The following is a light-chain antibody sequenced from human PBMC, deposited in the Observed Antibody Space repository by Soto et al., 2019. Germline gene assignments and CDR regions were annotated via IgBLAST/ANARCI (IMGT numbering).Light chain of an antibody. CDR2: DVS. V-gene: IGLV2-14*01. Sequence: SVLTQPASGYRFPGRSSSITNHRTSSGVGGFNFVSWYQQPPGKAPKLMIYDVSHRPSGVSNRFSGSKSGNTASLTISGLQAEDEGDYYCSSYTTSSTIVFGTGTKVTVL. CDR3: SSYTTSSTIV. CDR1: SSGVGGFNF. J-gene: IGLJ1*01.